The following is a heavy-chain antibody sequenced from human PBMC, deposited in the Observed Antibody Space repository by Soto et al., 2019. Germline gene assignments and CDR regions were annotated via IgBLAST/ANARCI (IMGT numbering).Heavy chain of an antibody. D-gene: IGHD3-10*01. CDR2: MNPNSGNT. CDR3: ARGFTMVRGVIIRGYYYYYMDV. CDR1: GYIFTSYD. Sequence: ASVKVSCKASGYIFTSYDINWVRQATGQGLEWMGWMNPNSGNTGYAQKFQGRVTMTRNTSISTAYMELSSLRSEDTAVYYCARGFTMVRGVIIRGYYYYYMDVWGKGTTVTVSS. J-gene: IGHJ6*03. V-gene: IGHV1-8*01.